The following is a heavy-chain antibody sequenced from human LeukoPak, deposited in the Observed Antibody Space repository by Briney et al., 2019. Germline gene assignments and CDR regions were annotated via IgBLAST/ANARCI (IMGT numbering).Heavy chain of an antibody. CDR1: GGTFSSYA. J-gene: IGHJ4*02. CDR3: ARDRVPIPYYFDY. CDR2: IIPIFGTA. Sequence: GASVKVSCKASGGTFSSYAISWVRQAPGQGLEWMGGIIPIFGTANYAQKFQGRVTITADESTSTAYMELSSLRSEDTAVYYCARDRVPIPYYFDYWGQGTLVTVSS. V-gene: IGHV1-69*13. D-gene: IGHD2-2*02.